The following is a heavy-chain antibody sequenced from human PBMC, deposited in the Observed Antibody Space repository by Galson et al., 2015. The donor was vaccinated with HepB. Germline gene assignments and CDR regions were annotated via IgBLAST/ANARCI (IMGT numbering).Heavy chain of an antibody. CDR1: GLTFSNYE. J-gene: IGHJ4*02. CDR3: ARRYCYGGACYSRHFDY. CDR2: ISSSGTTI. Sequence: SLRLSCAASGLTFSNYEMNWVRQAPGKGLEWVSYISSSGTTIYYADSVRGRFTISRDNAKNSLYLQMNSLRAEDTAVYYCARRYCYGGACYSRHFDYWGQGTLVTVSS. D-gene: IGHD2-15*01. V-gene: IGHV3-48*03.